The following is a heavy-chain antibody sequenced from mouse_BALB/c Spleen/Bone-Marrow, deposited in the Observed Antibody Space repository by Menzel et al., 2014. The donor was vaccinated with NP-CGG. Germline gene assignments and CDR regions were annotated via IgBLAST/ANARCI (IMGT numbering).Heavy chain of an antibody. Sequence: EVQRVESGPELVKPGASVKTSCKASGYTFTSYVMHWVKQKPGQGLEWIGYINPYNDGTKYNEKFKGKATLTSDKSSSTAYMEISSLTSEGSAVYYCARSDGYYGAMDYWGQGTSVTVSS. V-gene: IGHV1-14*01. J-gene: IGHJ4*01. CDR1: GYTFTSYV. D-gene: IGHD2-3*01. CDR3: ARSDGYYGAMDY. CDR2: INPYNDGT.